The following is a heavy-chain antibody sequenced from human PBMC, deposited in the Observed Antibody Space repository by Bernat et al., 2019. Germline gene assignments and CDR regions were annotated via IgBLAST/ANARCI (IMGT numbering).Heavy chain of an antibody. CDR2: IIPILGIA. Sequence: QVQLVQSGAEVKKPGSSVTVSCKASGGTFSSYTISWVRQAPGQWLEWMGRIIPILGIANSAQKFQGRVTINADKSTSTAYMELSSRRSEDTAVYDCARGGGYYDSSGSPGGCDFDYWGQGTLVTVSS. V-gene: IGHV1-69*02. J-gene: IGHJ4*02. D-gene: IGHD3-22*01. CDR1: GGTFSSYT. CDR3: ARGGGYYDSSGSPGGCDFDY.